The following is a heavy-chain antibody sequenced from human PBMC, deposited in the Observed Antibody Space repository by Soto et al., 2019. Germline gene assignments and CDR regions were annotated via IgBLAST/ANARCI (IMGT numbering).Heavy chain of an antibody. CDR1: GFTFSSYS. CDR2: ISSSSSYI. D-gene: IGHD2-15*01. V-gene: IGHV3-21*01. J-gene: IGHJ6*02. CDR3: ARVVGYCSGGSCYGGDYYYGMDV. Sequence: EVQLVESGGGLVKPGGSLRLSCAASGFTFSSYSMNWVRQAPGKGLEWVSSISSSSSYIYYADSVKGRFTISRDNAKNSLYLQMNSLRAEDTAVYYCARVVGYCSGGSCYGGDYYYGMDVWGQGTTVTVSS.